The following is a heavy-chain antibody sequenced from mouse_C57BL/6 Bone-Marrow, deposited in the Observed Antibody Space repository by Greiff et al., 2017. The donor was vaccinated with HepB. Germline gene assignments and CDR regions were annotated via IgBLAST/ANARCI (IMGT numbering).Heavy chain of an antibody. CDR3: ARGLLRSFYYFDY. D-gene: IGHD1-1*01. V-gene: IGHV1-81*01. J-gene: IGHJ2*01. Sequence: VKLMESGAELARPGASVKLSCKASGYTFTSYGISWVKQRTGQGLEWIGEIYPRSGNTYYNEKFKGQATLTADKSSSTAYMELRSLTSEDSAVFFCARGLLRSFYYFDYWGQGTTLTVSS. CDR1: GYTFTSYG. CDR2: IYPRSGNT.